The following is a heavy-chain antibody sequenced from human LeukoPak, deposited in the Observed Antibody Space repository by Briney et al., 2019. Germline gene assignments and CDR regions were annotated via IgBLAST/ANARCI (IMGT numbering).Heavy chain of an antibody. J-gene: IGHJ3*02. CDR1: GYTFTDYY. V-gene: IGHV1-18*04. CDR3: ARAETGATSAFDI. CDR2: ISAYNGNT. D-gene: IGHD1-26*01. Sequence: GASVKVSCKASGYTFTDYYMHWVRQAPGQGLEWMGWISAYNGNTNYAQKLQGRVTMTTDTSTSTAYMELRSLRSDDTAVYYCARAETGATSAFDIWGQGTMVTVSS.